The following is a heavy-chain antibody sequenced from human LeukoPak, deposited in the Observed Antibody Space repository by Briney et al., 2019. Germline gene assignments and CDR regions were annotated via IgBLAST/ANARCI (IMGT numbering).Heavy chain of an antibody. D-gene: IGHD4-23*01. CDR2: IIPILGIA. J-gene: IGHJ4*02. CDR3: ARDPDGGISGGDYY. CDR1: GGTFSSYT. Sequence: SVKVSCKASGGTFSSYTISWVRQAPGQGLEWMGRIIPILGIANYAQKFQGRVTITADKSTSTAYMELSSLRSEDTAVYYCARDPDGGISGGDYYWGQGTLVTVSS. V-gene: IGHV1-69*04.